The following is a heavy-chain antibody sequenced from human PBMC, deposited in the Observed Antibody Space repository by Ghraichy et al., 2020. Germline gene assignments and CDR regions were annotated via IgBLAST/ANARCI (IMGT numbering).Heavy chain of an antibody. CDR3: ARGEDGYKY. CDR1: GGSISNYY. J-gene: IGHJ4*02. CDR2: IYYSGSP. Sequence: SCTVSGGSISNYYWSWIRQPPGKGLEWIGYIYYSGSPNYNPSLKSRVTISVDTSKNQFSLKLSSVTAADTAVYYCARGEDGYKYWGQGTLVTVSS. V-gene: IGHV4-59*01. D-gene: IGHD5-24*01.